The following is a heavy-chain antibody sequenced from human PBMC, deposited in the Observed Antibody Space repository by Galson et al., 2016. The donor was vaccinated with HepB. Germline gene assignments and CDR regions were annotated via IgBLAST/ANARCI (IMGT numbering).Heavy chain of an antibody. D-gene: IGHD6-19*01. CDR2: ISGYGAST. Sequence: SLRLSCAASGFTFRSYGMSWVRQVPGKGLEWVSTISGYGASTYYAHSVKGRFSITRDNSRTTLDLQMHSLRGEDTALYYCAKDPYYSSGWGAFESWGQGTLVTVSS. J-gene: IGHJ4*02. CDR1: GFTFRSYG. CDR3: AKDPYYSSGWGAFES. V-gene: IGHV3-23*01.